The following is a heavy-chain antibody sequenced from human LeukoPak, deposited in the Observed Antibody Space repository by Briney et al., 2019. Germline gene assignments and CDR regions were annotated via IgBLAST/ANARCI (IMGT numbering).Heavy chain of an antibody. J-gene: IGHJ3*02. V-gene: IGHV3-9*01. CDR3: AKEGAKLVWYGDDAFDI. D-gene: IGHD3-10*01. Sequence: GGSLRLSCAASGFTFDDYAMHWVRHAPGKGLEWVSGISWNSGSIGYADSVKGRFTISRDNAKNSLYLQMNSLRAEDTALYYCAKEGAKLVWYGDDAFDIWGQGTMVTVSS. CDR1: GFTFDDYA. CDR2: ISWNSGSI.